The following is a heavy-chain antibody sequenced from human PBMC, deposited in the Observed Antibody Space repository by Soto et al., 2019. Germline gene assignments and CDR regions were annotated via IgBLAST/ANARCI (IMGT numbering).Heavy chain of an antibody. CDR3: AKVRRFGELRSLY. Sequence: EVQLLESGGGLVQPGGSLRLSCAASGFTFSSYAMSWVRQAPGKGLEWVSAIGVSGDTTYYADSVKGRFTISRDNSKNTLYLQMGSLRAEETAVYYYAKVRRFGELRSLYWGQGTLVTVSS. CDR2: IGVSGDTT. CDR1: GFTFSSYA. V-gene: IGHV3-23*01. J-gene: IGHJ4*02. D-gene: IGHD3-10*01.